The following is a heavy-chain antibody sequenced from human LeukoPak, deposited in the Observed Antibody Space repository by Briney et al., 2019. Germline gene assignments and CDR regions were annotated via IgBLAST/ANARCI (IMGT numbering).Heavy chain of an antibody. CDR1: GVTFSSYW. CDR2: ISGDGSRT. Sequence: GGSLRLSCAASGVTFSSYWMHWVRQAPGKGLVWVSRISGDGSRTDYADSVKGRFTISRDNAKNTLYLQMSSLRAEDTAVYYCAQQWLGPFDYWGQGALVTVSS. J-gene: IGHJ4*02. D-gene: IGHD6-19*01. V-gene: IGHV3-74*01. CDR3: AQQWLGPFDY.